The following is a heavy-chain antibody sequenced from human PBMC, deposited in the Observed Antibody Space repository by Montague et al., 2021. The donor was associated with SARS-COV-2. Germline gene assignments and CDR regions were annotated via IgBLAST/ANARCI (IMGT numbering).Heavy chain of an antibody. CDR2: INHSGGT. CDR1: GGSFSGYY. V-gene: IGHV4-34*01. CDR3: AGDGSLRFEILIGPRHDYYGMDV. D-gene: IGHD3-9*01. J-gene: IGHJ6*02. Sequence: SETLSLTCAVYGGSFSGYYYSWICNPPGKGQERIGIINHSGGTNYNPYLKSRVTISIATSKNQNSLKLSSVTAADTAVYYCAGDGSLRFEILIGPRHDYYGMDVWGQGTPVTVSS.